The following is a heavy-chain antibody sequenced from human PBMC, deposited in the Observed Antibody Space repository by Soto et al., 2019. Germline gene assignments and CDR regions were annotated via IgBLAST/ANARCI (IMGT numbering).Heavy chain of an antibody. V-gene: IGHV1-18*01. J-gene: IGHJ3*02. CDR2: ISAYNGNT. Sequence: ASVKVSCKASGYTFTSYGISWVRQAPGQGLEWMGWISAYNGNTNYAQKLQGRVTMTTDTSTSTAYMELRSLRSDDTAVYCCAWPHSSGWGPDAFDIWGQGTMVTV. CDR1: GYTFTSYG. D-gene: IGHD6-19*01. CDR3: AWPHSSGWGPDAFDI.